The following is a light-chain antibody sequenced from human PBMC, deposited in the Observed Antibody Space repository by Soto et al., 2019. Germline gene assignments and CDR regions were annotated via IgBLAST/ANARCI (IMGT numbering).Light chain of an antibody. J-gene: IGKJ1*01. CDR3: QHYNSYSEA. Sequence: DIQMTQSPSTLSGSVGDRVTITCRASQTISSWLAWYQQKPGKAPKLLIYKASTLKSGVPSRFSGSGSGTEFTLTISSLQPHDFETYYCQHYNSYSEAFGQGTKVEI. CDR1: QTISSW. V-gene: IGKV1-5*03. CDR2: KAS.